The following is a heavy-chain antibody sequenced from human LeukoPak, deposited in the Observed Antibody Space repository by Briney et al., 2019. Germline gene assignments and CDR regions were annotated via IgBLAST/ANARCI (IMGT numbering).Heavy chain of an antibody. CDR3: AKAASSSWPSYYYGMDV. V-gene: IGHV3-30-3*01. Sequence: PGRSLRLSCAASGFTFSSYAMHWVRQAPGKGLEWVAVISYDGSNKYYADSVKGRFTISKDNSKNTVYPQMSSLRVDDTAVYYCAKAASSSWPSYYYGMDVWGQGTTVTVSS. CDR2: ISYDGSNK. J-gene: IGHJ6*02. D-gene: IGHD6-13*01. CDR1: GFTFSSYA.